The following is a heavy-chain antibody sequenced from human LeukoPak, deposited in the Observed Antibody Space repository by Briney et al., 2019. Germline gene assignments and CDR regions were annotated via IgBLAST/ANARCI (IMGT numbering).Heavy chain of an antibody. V-gene: IGHV3-74*01. Sequence: GGSLRLSCAASGFTFSNYGMSWVRQAPGKGLVWVSRINSDGSSKGYVDSVKGRFTISTDNAKNTLYMKMNSLRAEDTAVYYCARAGSGSYYTDWGQGTLVTVSS. J-gene: IGHJ4*02. CDR3: ARAGSGSYYTD. CDR1: GFTFSNYG. D-gene: IGHD3-10*01. CDR2: INSDGSSK.